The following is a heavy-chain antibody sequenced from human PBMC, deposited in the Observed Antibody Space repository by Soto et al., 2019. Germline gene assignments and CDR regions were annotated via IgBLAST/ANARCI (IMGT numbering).Heavy chain of an antibody. J-gene: IGHJ4*02. V-gene: IGHV3-48*01. CDR3: ARGRKRWLQPDY. CDR1: GFTFSSYS. CDR2: ISSSGGTI. D-gene: IGHD5-12*01. Sequence: GGSLRLSCTASGFTFSSYSMNWVRQAPGRGLEWVSYISSSGGTIYYADSVKGRFTISRDNAKNSLYLQMNNLRAEDTAVYYCARGRKRWLQPDYRGQGTLVTVSS.